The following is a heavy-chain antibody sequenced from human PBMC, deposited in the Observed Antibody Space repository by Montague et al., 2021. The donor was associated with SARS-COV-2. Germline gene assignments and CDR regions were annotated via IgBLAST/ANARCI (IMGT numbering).Heavy chain of an antibody. CDR2: IGST. Sequence: SETLSLTCTVSGGSIDGNHWTWVRQSPGKGLEWIGQIGSTNYNPSLESRISTSVDTSKSQFSLNLASVTAADSAIYYCVREGRSSAYAMDYWGQGTLVTVSS. CDR1: GGSIDGNH. D-gene: IGHD3-22*01. J-gene: IGHJ4*02. CDR3: VREGRSSAYAMDY. V-gene: IGHV4-59*01.